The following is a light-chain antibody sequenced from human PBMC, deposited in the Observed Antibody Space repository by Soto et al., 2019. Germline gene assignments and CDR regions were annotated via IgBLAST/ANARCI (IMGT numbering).Light chain of an antibody. Sequence: DIVMTQSPDSLPVSLGERATINCKSSQSVLYSSNNKNYLAWYQQKPGQPPKLLIYWASTRESGVPDRFSGSGSGTDFTLTISSLQAEDVAVYYCQQYYSTPPTFGQGTKLEI. CDR1: QSVLYSSNNKNY. CDR3: QQYYSTPPT. J-gene: IGKJ2*01. V-gene: IGKV4-1*01. CDR2: WAS.